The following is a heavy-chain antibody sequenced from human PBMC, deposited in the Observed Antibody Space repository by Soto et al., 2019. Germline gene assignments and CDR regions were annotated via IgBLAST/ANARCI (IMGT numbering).Heavy chain of an antibody. J-gene: IGHJ6*03. Sequence: SETLSLTCAVSSGSISSSNWWSWVRQPPGKGLEWIGEIYHSGSTNYNPSLKSRVTISVDKSKNQFSLKLSSVTAADTAVYYCARCYSSSLNRYYYYMDVWGKGTTVTVSS. CDR2: IYHSGST. CDR1: SGSISSSNW. CDR3: ARCYSSSLNRYYYYMDV. V-gene: IGHV4-4*02. D-gene: IGHD6-6*01.